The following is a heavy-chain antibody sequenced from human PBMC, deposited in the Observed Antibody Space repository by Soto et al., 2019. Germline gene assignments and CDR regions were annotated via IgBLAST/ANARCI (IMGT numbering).Heavy chain of an antibody. CDR3: ARDSGYCSGGSCQIERPIDF. Sequence: QVQLVQSGAEVKKPGSSVKFSCKASGGTFSTYTISWVRQAPGQGLEWMGRIIPILVIANYAQKFQGRVTSTSDKSTSTAYMELSSLRSEDASVYYCARDSGYCSGGSCQIERPIDFGGQGTLVTVSS. CDR2: IIPILVIA. V-gene: IGHV1-69*02. D-gene: IGHD2-15*01. CDR1: GGTFSTYT. J-gene: IGHJ4*02.